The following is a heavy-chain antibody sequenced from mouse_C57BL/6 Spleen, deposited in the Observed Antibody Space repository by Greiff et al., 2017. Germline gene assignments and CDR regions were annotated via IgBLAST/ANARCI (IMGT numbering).Heavy chain of an antibody. Sequence: VQLQESGAELARPGASVKLSCKASGYTFTSYGISWVKQRTGQGLEWIGEIYPRSGNTYYNEKFKGKATLTADKSSSTAYMELRSLTSEDSAVYFCARSDYSKDYVDYWGQGTTLTVSS. CDR1: GYTFTSYG. J-gene: IGHJ2*01. D-gene: IGHD2-5*01. V-gene: IGHV1-81*01. CDR3: ARSDYSKDYVDY. CDR2: IYPRSGNT.